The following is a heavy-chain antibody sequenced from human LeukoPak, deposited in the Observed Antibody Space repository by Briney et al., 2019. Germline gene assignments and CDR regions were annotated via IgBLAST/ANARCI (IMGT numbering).Heavy chain of an antibody. D-gene: IGHD3-22*01. CDR2: INPSGGST. Sequence: GASVKVSCKASGYTFTSYYMHWVRQAPGQGLEWMGIINPSGGSTSYAQKFQGRVTMTRNTSISTAYMELSSLRSEDTAVYYCARGVLPQFTMIDDAFDIWGQGTMVTVSS. V-gene: IGHV1-46*01. CDR3: ARGVLPQFTMIDDAFDI. CDR1: GYTFTSYY. J-gene: IGHJ3*02.